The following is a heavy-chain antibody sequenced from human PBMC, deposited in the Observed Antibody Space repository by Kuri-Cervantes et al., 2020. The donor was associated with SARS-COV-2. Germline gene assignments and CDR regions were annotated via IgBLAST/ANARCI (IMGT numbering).Heavy chain of an antibody. V-gene: IGHV3-30*04. D-gene: IGHD2-2*01. CDR2: ISYDGSNK. Sequence: GESLKISCAASGFTFSSYAMHWVRQAPGKGLEWVAVISYDGSNKYYADSVKGRFTISRDNSKNTLYLQMNSLRAEDTAIYYCARVSSYQLLSGGFDYWGQGTLVTVSS. CDR1: GFTFSSYA. CDR3: ARVSSYQLLSGGFDY. J-gene: IGHJ4*02.